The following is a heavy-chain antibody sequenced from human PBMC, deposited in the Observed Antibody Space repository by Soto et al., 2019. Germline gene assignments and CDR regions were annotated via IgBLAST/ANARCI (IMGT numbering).Heavy chain of an antibody. CDR2: INFDGSSA. D-gene: IGHD6-19*01. V-gene: IGHV3-74*01. J-gene: IGHJ4*02. CDR1: GFAFSSSW. CDR3: ERGPRGWYGFDY. Sequence: EVQLVESGGGLVQPGGSLRLSCAGSGFAFSSSWMHWVRQDPGKGLVWVSRINFDGSSADYADSVKGRFTISRDNAKNTLYLEMNYLRAEDTAVYHCERGPRGWYGFDYWGQGTLVTVSS.